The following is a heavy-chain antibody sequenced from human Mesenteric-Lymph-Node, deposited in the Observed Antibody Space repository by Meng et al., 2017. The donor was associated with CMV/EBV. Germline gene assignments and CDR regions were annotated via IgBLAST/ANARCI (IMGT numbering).Heavy chain of an antibody. D-gene: IGHD4-11*01. Sequence: GSLRLSCTVSGGSINSYYWSWIRQSPGKGLEWIGYIYYSGSTNYNPSLKSRVTISVDTSKNQFSLKLSSVTAADTAVYYCAHAPRGAGLQLDWGQGTLVTVSS. V-gene: IGHV4-59*01. J-gene: IGHJ4*02. CDR2: IYYSGST. CDR3: AHAPRGAGLQLD. CDR1: GGSINSYY.